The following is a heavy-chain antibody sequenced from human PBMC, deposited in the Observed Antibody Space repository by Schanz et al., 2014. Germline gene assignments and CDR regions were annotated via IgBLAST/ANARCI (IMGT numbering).Heavy chain of an antibody. J-gene: IGHJ3*02. D-gene: IGHD2-2*01. CDR2: FIPILDVG. V-gene: IGHV1-69*02. CDR3: ARGTMPGTFDI. Sequence: QVQLVQSGAEVKKPGSSVKVSCKASRSTFSSYTISWVRQARGQGLEWVGRFIPILDVGNYAQQFQGRVTFTADKSMSTAYMELSSLRYEDTALYYCARGTMPGTFDIWGQGTMVTVSS. CDR1: RSTFSSYT.